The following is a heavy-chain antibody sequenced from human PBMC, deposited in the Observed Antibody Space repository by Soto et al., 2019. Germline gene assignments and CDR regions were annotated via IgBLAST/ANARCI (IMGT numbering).Heavy chain of an antibody. CDR1: GFTFSSYA. J-gene: IGHJ3*02. D-gene: IGHD4-4*01. CDR2: ISYDGSNK. V-gene: IGHV3-30-3*01. CDR3: ARETPGYSRDDAFDI. Sequence: QVQLVESGGGVVQPGRSLRLSCAASGFTFSSYAMHWVRQAPGKGLEWVAVISYDGSNKYYADSVKGRFTISRDNSKNTLYLQMNSLRAEDTAVYYCARETPGYSRDDAFDIWGQGTMVTVAS.